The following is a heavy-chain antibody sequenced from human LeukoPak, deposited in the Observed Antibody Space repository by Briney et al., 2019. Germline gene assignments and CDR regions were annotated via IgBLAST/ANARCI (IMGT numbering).Heavy chain of an antibody. J-gene: IGHJ4*02. CDR2: IRTKAYSGTT. CDR1: GFTFGDFA. Sequence: GGSLRLSCTASGFTFGDFAMGWFRQAPGKGLEWVGFIRTKAYSGTTEYAASVRGRFTISRDDSKSIAYLQMNSLRAEDTGVYFCSRARAESDCWGQGTLVTVSS. D-gene: IGHD1-14*01. CDR3: SRARAESDC. V-gene: IGHV3-49*03.